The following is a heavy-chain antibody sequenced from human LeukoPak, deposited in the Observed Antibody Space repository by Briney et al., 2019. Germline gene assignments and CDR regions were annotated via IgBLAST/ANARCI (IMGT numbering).Heavy chain of an antibody. D-gene: IGHD2-2*02. J-gene: IGHJ4*02. V-gene: IGHV4-38-2*01. CDR1: GYSISSGYY. CDR2: IYHSGST. CDR3: ARGGAGYCSSTSCYSTLAFDY. Sequence: SETLSLTCAVSGYSISSGYYWGWIRQPPGQGLEWIGSIYHSGSTYYNPSLKSRVTISVDTSKNQFSLKLSSVTAADTAVYYCARGGAGYCSSTSCYSTLAFDYWGQGTLVTVSS.